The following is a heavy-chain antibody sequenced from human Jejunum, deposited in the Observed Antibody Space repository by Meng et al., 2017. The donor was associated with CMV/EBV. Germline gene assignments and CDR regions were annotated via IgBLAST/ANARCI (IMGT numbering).Heavy chain of an antibody. Sequence: GQLVGAGGGLVKPGGSRRLSCAASGLTFSDQYMSWIRQAPGKGLELISYISSSGDYTNYADSVRGRFTVSRDNAKNSLYLQLNSLRAEDTALYYCTTVHYYAINYWGQGTLVTVSS. J-gene: IGHJ4*02. CDR1: GLTFSDQY. CDR2: ISSSGDYT. CDR3: TTVHYYAINY. D-gene: IGHD1-26*01. V-gene: IGHV3-11*06.